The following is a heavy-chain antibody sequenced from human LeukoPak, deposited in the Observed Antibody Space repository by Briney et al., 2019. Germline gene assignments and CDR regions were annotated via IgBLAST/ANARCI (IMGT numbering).Heavy chain of an antibody. CDR2: ISGSGGTT. CDR3: AKTNGYYSD. V-gene: IGHV3-23*01. CDR1: GFTFSSYG. Sequence: PGGSLRLSCAASGFTFSSYGMNWVRQAPGKGLEWVSGISGSGGTTYYADSVKGRFTISRDNSKNSLSLQVSSLRAEDTAVYYCAKTNGYYSDWGQGTLV. D-gene: IGHD3-22*01. J-gene: IGHJ4*02.